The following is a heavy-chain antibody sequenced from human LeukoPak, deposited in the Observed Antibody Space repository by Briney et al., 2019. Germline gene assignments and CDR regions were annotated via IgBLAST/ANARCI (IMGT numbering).Heavy chain of an antibody. CDR3: ARAGVGGYCFGY. V-gene: IGHV1-69*05. CDR2: IIPIFGTA. CDR1: GGTFSSYA. Sequence: GASVKVPCKASGGTFSSYAISWVRQAPGQGLEWMGGIIPIFGTANYAQKFQGRVTITTDESTSTAYMELSSLRSEDTAVYYCARAGVGGYCFGYWGQGTLVTVSS. J-gene: IGHJ4*02. D-gene: IGHD2-15*01.